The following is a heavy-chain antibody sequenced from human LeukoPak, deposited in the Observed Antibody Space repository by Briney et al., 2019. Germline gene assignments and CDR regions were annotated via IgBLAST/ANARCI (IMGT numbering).Heavy chain of an antibody. CDR2: ISSSSSTI. CDR3: AKEALFRGVHGNYFDY. J-gene: IGHJ4*02. CDR1: GFTFSTYS. D-gene: IGHD3-10*01. V-gene: IGHV3-48*04. Sequence: GGSLRLSCAASGFTFSTYSMTWVRQAPGKGLEWVSYISSSSSTIYYGDSVKGRFTISRDISNNTLYLQMNSLRPEDTAVYYCAKEALFRGVHGNYFDYWGQGTLVTVSS.